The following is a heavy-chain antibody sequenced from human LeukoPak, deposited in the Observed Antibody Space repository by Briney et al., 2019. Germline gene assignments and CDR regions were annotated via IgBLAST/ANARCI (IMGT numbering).Heavy chain of an antibody. J-gene: IGHJ4*02. CDR1: GFIFSSYS. D-gene: IGHD2-15*01. CDR3: ARDRWELLRSVDY. Sequence: GGSLRLSCAASGFIFSSYSMNWVRQAPGKGLEWLSSIGSTGAYIFYADSVKGRFTISRDNAKNSLYLQMNSLRAEATAVYYCARDRWELLRSVDYWGQGTLVTVSS. CDR2: IGSTGAYI. V-gene: IGHV3-21*01.